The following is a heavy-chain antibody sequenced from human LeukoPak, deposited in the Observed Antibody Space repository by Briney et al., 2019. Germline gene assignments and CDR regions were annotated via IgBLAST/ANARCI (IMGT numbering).Heavy chain of an antibody. CDR1: GFSFSSSD. Sequence: GGSLRLSCVASGFSFSSSDMNWVRQAPGKGLEWVSAISGSGGSTYYADSVKGRFTISRDNSKNTLYLQMNSLRAEDTAVYYCAKELGAMALTACDIWGQGTMVTVSS. D-gene: IGHD1-26*01. J-gene: IGHJ3*02. V-gene: IGHV3-23*01. CDR2: ISGSGGST. CDR3: AKELGAMALTACDI.